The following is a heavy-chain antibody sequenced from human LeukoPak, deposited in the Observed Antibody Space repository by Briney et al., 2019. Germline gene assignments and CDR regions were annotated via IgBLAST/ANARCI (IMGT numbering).Heavy chain of an antibody. CDR2: INHSGST. J-gene: IGHJ4*02. D-gene: IGHD5-12*01. CDR3: ARDRWLRNFDY. CDR1: GGSFSGYY. Sequence: SETLSLTCAVYGGSFSGYYWSWIRQPPGKGLEWIGEINHSGSTNHNPSLKSRVTISVDTSKNQFSLKLSSVTAADTAVYYCARDRWLRNFDYWGQGTLVTVSS. V-gene: IGHV4-34*01.